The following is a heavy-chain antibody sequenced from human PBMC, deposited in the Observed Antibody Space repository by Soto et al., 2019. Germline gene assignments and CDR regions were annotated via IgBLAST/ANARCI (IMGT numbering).Heavy chain of an antibody. J-gene: IGHJ5*02. CDR2: IYHTGNA. Sequence: SETLSLTCSVSGDSISNSRFYWAWIRQPPGEGLEWIGSIYHTGNAYYNPSLKSRVTISVDTSKNQFSLKLSSVTAADTALYYCAREEGGGYDHRWFDPWGQGTLVTVSS. CDR1: GDSISNSRFY. V-gene: IGHV4-39*02. CDR3: AREEGGGYDHRWFDP. D-gene: IGHD5-12*01.